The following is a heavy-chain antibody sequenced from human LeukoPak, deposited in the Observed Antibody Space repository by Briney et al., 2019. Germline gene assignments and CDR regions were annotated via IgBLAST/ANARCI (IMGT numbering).Heavy chain of an antibody. V-gene: IGHV4-59*12. CDR1: GGSISSYY. CDR2: IYYSGST. D-gene: IGHD6-19*01. J-gene: IGHJ5*02. Sequence: SETLSLTCTVSGGSISSYYWSWIRQPPGKGLKWIGYIYYSGSTNYNPSLKSRVTISVDTSKNQFSLKLSSVTAADTAVYYCARDTTSTGGQWPGEPWFDPWGQGTLVTVSS. CDR3: ARDTTSTGGQWPGEPWFDP.